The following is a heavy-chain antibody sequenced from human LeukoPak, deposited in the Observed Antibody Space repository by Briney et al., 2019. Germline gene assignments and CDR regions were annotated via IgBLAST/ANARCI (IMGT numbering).Heavy chain of an antibody. D-gene: IGHD5-12*01. V-gene: IGHV1-18*01. CDR3: AVGSLAPIDY. Sequence: GASVNVSCKASGYTFTSYGISWVRQAPGQGLECMGWISAYNGNTNYARKLQGRVTMTTDTSTNTAYMELRSLRSDDTAVYYCAVGSLAPIDYWGQGTLVTVSS. CDR2: ISAYNGNT. J-gene: IGHJ4*02. CDR1: GYTFTSYG.